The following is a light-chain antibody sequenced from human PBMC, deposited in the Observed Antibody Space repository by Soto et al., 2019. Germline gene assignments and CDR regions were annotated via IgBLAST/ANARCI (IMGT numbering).Light chain of an antibody. CDR2: GAS. CDR1: LTISDNY. CDR3: QQYGSSPRT. J-gene: IGKJ1*01. Sequence: EIVLTHSPGTLSLSPGERATLSCRASLTISDNYLAWYQQKAGQAPRLVIFGASSRATGISDRFTGSGSGTDFTLTITTLEPEDFAVYYCQQYGSSPRTFGLGTKVDIK. V-gene: IGKV3-20*01.